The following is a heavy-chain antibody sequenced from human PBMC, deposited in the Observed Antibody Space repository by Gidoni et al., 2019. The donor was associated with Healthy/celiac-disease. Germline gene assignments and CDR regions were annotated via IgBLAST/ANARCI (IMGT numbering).Heavy chain of an antibody. Sequence: QLQLQESGPGLVKPSETLSLTCTVSGGSISSSSYYWGWLRQPPGKGLEWIGSIYYSGSTYYNPSLKSRVTISVDTSKNQFSLKLSSVTAADTAVYYCARPGIAAAGTSWFDPWGQGTLVTVSS. CDR2: IYYSGST. V-gene: IGHV4-39*01. J-gene: IGHJ5*02. CDR3: ARPGIAAAGTSWFDP. CDR1: GGSISSSSYY. D-gene: IGHD6-13*01.